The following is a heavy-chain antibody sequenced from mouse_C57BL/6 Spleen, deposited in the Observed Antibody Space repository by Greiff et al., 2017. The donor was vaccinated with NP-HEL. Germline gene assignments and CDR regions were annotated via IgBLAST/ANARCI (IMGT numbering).Heavy chain of an antibody. CDR2: IYPGSGST. CDR3: ARVWLLHRAWFAY. CDR1: GYTFTSYW. D-gene: IGHD2-3*01. J-gene: IGHJ3*01. Sequence: QVQLQQPGAELVKPGASVKMSCKASGYTFTSYWITWVKQRPGQGLEWIGDIYPGSGSTNYNEKFKSKATLTVDPSSSTAYIQLSSLTSEDSAVYYCARVWLLHRAWFAYWGKGTLVTVSA. V-gene: IGHV1-55*01.